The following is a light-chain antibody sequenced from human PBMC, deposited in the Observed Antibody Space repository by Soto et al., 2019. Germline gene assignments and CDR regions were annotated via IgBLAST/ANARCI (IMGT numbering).Light chain of an antibody. Sequence: EIVLTQSPGTLSLSPGERATLSCRASQSVSSSYLAWYQQKPGQAHRLLIYGAYSRATGIQDRFSGSGSGTDFTLTISRLEPEDFAVYYCQQYGSSPQTFGQGTKVDIK. V-gene: IGKV3-20*01. CDR1: QSVSSSY. CDR2: GAY. J-gene: IGKJ1*01. CDR3: QQYGSSPQT.